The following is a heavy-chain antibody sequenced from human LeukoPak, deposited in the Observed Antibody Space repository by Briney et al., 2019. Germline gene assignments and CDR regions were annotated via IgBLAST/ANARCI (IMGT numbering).Heavy chain of an antibody. Sequence: ASVKVSCKASGYTFTSYYMHWVRQAPGQGLEWMGIINPSGGSTSYAQKFQGRVTMTRDMSTSTVYMELSSLRSEDTAVYYCARSYLTMATSDYWGQGTLVTVSS. J-gene: IGHJ4*02. V-gene: IGHV1-46*01. CDR3: ARSYLTMATSDY. D-gene: IGHD5-24*01. CDR2: INPSGGST. CDR1: GYTFTSYY.